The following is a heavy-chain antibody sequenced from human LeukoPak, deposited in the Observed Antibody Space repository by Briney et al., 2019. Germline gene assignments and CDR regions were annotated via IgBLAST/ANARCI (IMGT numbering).Heavy chain of an antibody. CDR1: GYTFTSYY. J-gene: IGHJ4*02. Sequence: ASVKVSCKASGYTFTSYYMHWVRQAPGQGLEWMGIINPSGGSTSYAQKFQGRVTMTRDMSTSTVYMELSSLRSEDTAMYYCARDLIVATMPLDYWGQGTLVTVSS. CDR2: INPSGGST. CDR3: ARDLIVATMPLDY. D-gene: IGHD5-12*01. V-gene: IGHV1-46*01.